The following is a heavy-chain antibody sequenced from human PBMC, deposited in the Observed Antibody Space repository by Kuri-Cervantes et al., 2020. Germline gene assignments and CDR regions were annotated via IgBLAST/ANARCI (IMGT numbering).Heavy chain of an antibody. Sequence: GESLKISCAASGFTFSSYGMHWVRQAPGKGLEWVAVIWYDGSNKYYADSVKGRFTISRDNSENTLYLQMNSLRAEDTAVYYCARGYSGYDGGNYWGQGTLVTVSS. J-gene: IGHJ4*02. CDR3: ARGYSGYDGGNY. CDR2: IWYDGSNK. D-gene: IGHD5-12*01. CDR1: GFTFSSYG. V-gene: IGHV3-33*01.